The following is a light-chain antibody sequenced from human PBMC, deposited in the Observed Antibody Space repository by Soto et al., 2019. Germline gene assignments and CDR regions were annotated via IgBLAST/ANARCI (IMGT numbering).Light chain of an antibody. V-gene: IGLV2-8*01. Sequence: QSALTQPPSASGFPGQSVTISCTGTSSDVGGYNYVSWYQQHPGKAPKLMIYEVSKRPSGVPDRFSGSKSGNTASLTVSGLQDEDEADYYSSSYAGSNNVVFGGGTQLTVL. CDR1: SSDVGGYNY. CDR2: EVS. J-gene: IGLJ2*01. CDR3: SSYAGSNNVV.